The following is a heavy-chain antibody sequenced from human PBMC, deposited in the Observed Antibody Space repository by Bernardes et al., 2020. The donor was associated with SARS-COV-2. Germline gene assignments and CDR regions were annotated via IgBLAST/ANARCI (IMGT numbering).Heavy chain of an antibody. Sequence: SETLSLTCTVSGGSISSSSYYWGWIRQPPGKGLEWIGSIYYSGSTYYNPSLKSRVTISVDTSKNQFSLKLSSVTAADTAVYYCAGEMTTVTTRRYYYYYGMDVWGQGTTVTVSS. J-gene: IGHJ6*02. CDR2: IYYSGST. D-gene: IGHD4-4*01. CDR3: AGEMTTVTTRRYYYYYGMDV. CDR1: GGSISSSSYY. V-gene: IGHV4-39*02.